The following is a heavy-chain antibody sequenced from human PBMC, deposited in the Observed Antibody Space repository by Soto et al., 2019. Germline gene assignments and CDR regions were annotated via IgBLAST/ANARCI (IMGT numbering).Heavy chain of an antibody. CDR1: GFSFNKVA. Sequence: GESLRLSCAASGFSFNKVAMSWVRQAPGKGLEWVSAVSGSGGSTNYADSVKGRFTISKDNSENTVDLQMNSLRVEDTAVYYCAKGSQWLILGSWFDPWGQGTLVTVSS. D-gene: IGHD6-19*01. J-gene: IGHJ5*02. CDR2: VSGSGGST. V-gene: IGHV3-23*01. CDR3: AKGSQWLILGSWFDP.